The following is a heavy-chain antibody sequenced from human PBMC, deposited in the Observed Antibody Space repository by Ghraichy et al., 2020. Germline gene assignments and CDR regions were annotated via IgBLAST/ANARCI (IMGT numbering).Heavy chain of an antibody. CDR1: GFTFSTYT. Sequence: GESLRLSCAASGFTFSTYTMNWVRQAPGKGLEWVSSISSTGNYIYYADSVKGRFTISRDNAKNSLFLQMNSLRAEDTAVYYCARVVVPAASFYFYYMDVWGKGTTVTVSS. D-gene: IGHD2-2*01. CDR2: ISSTGNYI. CDR3: ARVVVPAASFYFYYMDV. J-gene: IGHJ6*03. V-gene: IGHV3-21*01.